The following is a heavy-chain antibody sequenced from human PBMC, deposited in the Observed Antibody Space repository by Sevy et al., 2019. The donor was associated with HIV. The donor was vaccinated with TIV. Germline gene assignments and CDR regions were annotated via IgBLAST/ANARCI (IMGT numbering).Heavy chain of an antibody. CDR2: TRNKADGYTT. V-gene: IGHV3-72*01. CDR3: ATHAGIAAAGRVFDY. J-gene: IGHJ4*02. Sequence: GGSLRLSCVASGFTFSDHYMEWVRQAPGKGLEWVGRTRNKADGYTTEYAAFVKGRFTISSDESKNSLYVQMNSLKAEDTAVYYCATHAGIAAAGRVFDYWGQGTLVTVSS. D-gene: IGHD6-13*01. CDR1: GFTFSDHY.